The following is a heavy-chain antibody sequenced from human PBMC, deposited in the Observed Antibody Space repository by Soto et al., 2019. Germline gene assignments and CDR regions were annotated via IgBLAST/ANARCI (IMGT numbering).Heavy chain of an antibody. CDR3: ARARLTTHEDQFDY. D-gene: IGHD4-4*01. CDR2: ISYSGST. Sequence: QVQLQESGPGLVKPSETLSLTCSVSGGSINNYYWNWVRQPPGKGLEWIAYISYSGSTNYNPSLKSRVTTSLDTSKNLFSMKLSSVTAADTAFYYCARARLTTHEDQFDYWGQGILVTVSS. V-gene: IGHV4-59*01. J-gene: IGHJ4*02. CDR1: GGSINNYY.